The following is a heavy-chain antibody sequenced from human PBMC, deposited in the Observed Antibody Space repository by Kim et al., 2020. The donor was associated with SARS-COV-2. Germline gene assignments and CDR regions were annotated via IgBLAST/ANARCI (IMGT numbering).Heavy chain of an antibody. D-gene: IGHD1-26*01. J-gene: IGHJ3*02. Sequence: GGSLRLSCAASGFTFSNYWMHWVRQAPGKGLVWVSRIKSDGSSTTYADSVKGRFTISRDNSKNTLYLQMNRLRAEDTAVYYCARPYSWSWFTFDIWGQGTMVTVSS. CDR1: GFTFSNYW. V-gene: IGHV3-74*01. CDR3: ARPYSWSWFTFDI. CDR2: IKSDGSST.